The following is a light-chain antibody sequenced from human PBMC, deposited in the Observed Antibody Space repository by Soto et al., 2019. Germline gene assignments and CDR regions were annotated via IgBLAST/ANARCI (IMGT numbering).Light chain of an antibody. V-gene: IGKV1-39*01. CDR3: QQSYSAPRT. CDR1: QSIGTY. J-gene: IGKJ2*01. Sequence: DIQMTQSPSSLPASVGDRISITCRASQSIGTYLSWYQQKPGKAPKLLIYGASNLQSGVPSRFSGSGSETGFTLTISSLQPEDFATYYCQQSYSAPRTFGQGTRWIS. CDR2: GAS.